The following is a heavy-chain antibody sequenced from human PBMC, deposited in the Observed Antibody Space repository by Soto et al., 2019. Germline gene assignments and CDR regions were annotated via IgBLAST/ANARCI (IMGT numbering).Heavy chain of an antibody. D-gene: IGHD6-19*01. Sequence: QVQLVESGGGVVQPGRSLRLYCAASGFTFSSYAMHWVRQAPGKGLDWVAIISFDASNKYYADSVKGRFTTSRDNSKNTLYLQMNSLRAEDTAVYYCARDFLDSSGWYTTFDYLGQGTLVTVSS. V-gene: IGHV3-30-3*01. J-gene: IGHJ4*02. CDR2: ISFDASNK. CDR3: ARDFLDSSGWYTTFDY. CDR1: GFTFSSYA.